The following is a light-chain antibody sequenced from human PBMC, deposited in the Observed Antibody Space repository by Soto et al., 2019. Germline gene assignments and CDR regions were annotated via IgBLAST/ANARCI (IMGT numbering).Light chain of an antibody. CDR3: LQDYNYPPRT. Sequence: AIQMTQSPSSLSASVGDRVTITCRASQGIRNDLGWYQQKPGKAPKLLIYAASSLQSGVPSRFSGSGSGRDFTLTISSLQPEDFATYYCLQDYNYPPRTFGQRTRVQIK. J-gene: IGKJ1*01. CDR1: QGIRND. CDR2: AAS. V-gene: IGKV1-6*01.